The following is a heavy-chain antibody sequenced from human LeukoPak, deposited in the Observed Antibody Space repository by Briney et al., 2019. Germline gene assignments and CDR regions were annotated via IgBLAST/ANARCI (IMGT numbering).Heavy chain of an antibody. CDR2: ISAYNGNT. D-gene: IGHD3-3*01. CDR3: ARGGRLGYDFWSGYYGY. V-gene: IGHV1-18*01. Sequence: APGRVSCKASVYTFTSYGISCVRQAPGQGREWMGGISAYNGNTNYAQKLQGRVTMTTDTSTSTAYMELRSLRSDDTAVYYCARGGRLGYDFWSGYYGYWGQGTLVTVST. J-gene: IGHJ4*02. CDR1: VYTFTSYG.